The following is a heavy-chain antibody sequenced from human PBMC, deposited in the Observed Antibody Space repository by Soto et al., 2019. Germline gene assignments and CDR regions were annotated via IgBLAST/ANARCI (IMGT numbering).Heavy chain of an antibody. CDR2: ISGSGGST. D-gene: IGHD4-4*01. CDR1: GFTFSSYA. J-gene: IGHJ4*02. CDR3: AKDLGERGQFYSNYGGDY. V-gene: IGHV3-23*01. Sequence: PGGSLRLSCAASGFTFSSYAMSWVRQAPGKGLEWVSAISGSGGSTYYADSVKGRFTISRDNSKNTLYLQMNSLRAEDTAVYYCAKDLGERGQFYSNYGGDYWGQGTLVTVSS.